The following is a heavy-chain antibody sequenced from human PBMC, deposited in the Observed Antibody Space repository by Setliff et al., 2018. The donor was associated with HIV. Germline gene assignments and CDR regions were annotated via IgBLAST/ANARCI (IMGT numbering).Heavy chain of an antibody. CDR1: GYIFIAYY. Sequence: ASVKVSCKTSGYIFIAYYIHWVRQAPGQGLEWMGWINPDTGGTNYAQNFSGRVILTRDTSISTAYMELSRLRSDDTAVYYCARSNFWSGFGYGYWGQGTLVTVSS. CDR3: ARSNFWSGFGYGY. V-gene: IGHV1-2*02. D-gene: IGHD3-3*01. J-gene: IGHJ4*02. CDR2: INPDTGGT.